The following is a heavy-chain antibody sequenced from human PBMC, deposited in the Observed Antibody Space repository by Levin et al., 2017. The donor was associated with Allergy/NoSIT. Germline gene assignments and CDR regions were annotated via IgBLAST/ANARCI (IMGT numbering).Heavy chain of an antibody. CDR1: GGSFSGYY. J-gene: IGHJ5*02. V-gene: IGHV4-34*01. CDR3: ASLNNDNWFDP. D-gene: IGHD1/OR15-1a*01. Sequence: GSLRLSCAVYGGSFSGYYWSWIRQPPGKGLEWIGEINHSGSTNYNPSLKSRVTISLDTSKNQFSLKLSSVTAADTAVYYCASLNNDNWFDPWGQGTLVTVSS. CDR2: INHSGST.